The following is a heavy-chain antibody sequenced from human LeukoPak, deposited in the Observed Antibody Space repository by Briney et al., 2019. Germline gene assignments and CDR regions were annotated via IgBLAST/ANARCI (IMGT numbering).Heavy chain of an antibody. CDR1: GGSISSSSYY. CDR3: ARSYCSGGSCYEDYFHY. Sequence: SETLSLTCTVSGGSISSSSYYWGWIRQPPGKGLEWIGSIYYSGSTYYNPSLKSRVTISVDTSKNQFSLKLSSVTAADTAVYYCARSYCSGGSCYEDYFHYWGQGTLVTVSS. CDR2: IYYSGST. V-gene: IGHV4-39*07. D-gene: IGHD2-15*01. J-gene: IGHJ4*02.